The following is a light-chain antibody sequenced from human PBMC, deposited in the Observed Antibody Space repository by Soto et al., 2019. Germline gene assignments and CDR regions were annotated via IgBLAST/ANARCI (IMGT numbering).Light chain of an antibody. CDR2: DVS. V-gene: IGLV2-14*03. CDR1: SSDIGAYDY. J-gene: IGLJ1*01. CDR3: SSYADSSARDYV. Sequence: QSALTQPASVSGSPGQSITISCTGTSSDIGAYDYVSWYQQHPGGVPKLLIFDVSSWPSGVSSRFSGSKSGNTASLTISGLQADDESDYYCSSYADSSARDYVFGGGTKVTVL.